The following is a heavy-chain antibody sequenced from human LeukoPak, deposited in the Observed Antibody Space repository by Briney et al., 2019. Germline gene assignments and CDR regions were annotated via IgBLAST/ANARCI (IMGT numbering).Heavy chain of an antibody. J-gene: IGHJ4*02. D-gene: IGHD3-22*01. CDR1: GFTVSSNY. V-gene: IGHV3-66*01. Sequence: GGSLRLSCAASGFTVSSNYMSWVHQAPGKGLEWVSVIYSGGSTYYADSVKGRFTISRDNSKNTLYLQMNSLRAEDTAVYYCARAIPNYYDSSGYEGYWGQGTLVTVSS. CDR3: ARAIPNYYDSSGYEGY. CDR2: IYSGGST.